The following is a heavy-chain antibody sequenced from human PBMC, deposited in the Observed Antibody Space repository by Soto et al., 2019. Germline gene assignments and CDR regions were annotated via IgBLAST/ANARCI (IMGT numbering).Heavy chain of an antibody. CDR2: ISYDGSNK. V-gene: IGHV3-30*18. CDR3: AKDYYDSSGYSLTPDY. J-gene: IGHJ4*02. CDR1: GFTFSSYG. Sequence: GGSLRLSCAASGFTFSSYGMHWVRQAPGKGLEWVAVISYDGSNKYYADSVKGRFTISRDNSKNTLYLQMNSLRAEDTAVYYCAKDYYDSSGYSLTPDYWGQGTLVTVSS. D-gene: IGHD3-22*01.